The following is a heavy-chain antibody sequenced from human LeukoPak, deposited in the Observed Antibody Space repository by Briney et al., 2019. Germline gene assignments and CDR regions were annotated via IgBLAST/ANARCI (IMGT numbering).Heavy chain of an antibody. J-gene: IGHJ3*02. V-gene: IGHV4-59*06. Sequence: SETLSLTCIVSGGSIGSYYRSWIRQHPGKGLEWIGYVYYSGSTYYNPSLKSRVTISVDTSENQFSLKLSSVTAADTAVYYCAREKTAYYYDSSGFSEGAFDIWGQGTMVTVSS. CDR1: GGSIGSYY. CDR2: VYYSGST. CDR3: AREKTAYYYDSSGFSEGAFDI. D-gene: IGHD3-22*01.